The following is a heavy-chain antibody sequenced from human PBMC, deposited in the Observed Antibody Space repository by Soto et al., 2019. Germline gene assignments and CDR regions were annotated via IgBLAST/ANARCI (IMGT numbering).Heavy chain of an antibody. CDR1: GYTFTSYD. CDR2: MNPNSGNT. D-gene: IGHD3-22*01. V-gene: IGHV1-8*01. Sequence: SVKVSCKASGYTFTSYDINWVRQATGQGLEWMGWMNPNSGNTGYAQKFQGRVTMTRNTSISTAYMELSSLRSEDTAVYYCARGRHYYDSSGYYYYGMDVWGQGTTVTVSS. CDR3: ARGRHYYDSSGYYYYGMDV. J-gene: IGHJ6*02.